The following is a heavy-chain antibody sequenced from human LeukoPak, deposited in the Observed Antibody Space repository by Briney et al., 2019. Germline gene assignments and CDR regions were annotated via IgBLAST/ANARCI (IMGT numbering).Heavy chain of an antibody. CDR3: AREGMGTTFSAWFDP. CDR1: GFTFSSYN. D-gene: IGHD2/OR15-2a*01. Sequence: PGGSLRLSCAASGFTFSSYNMNWVRQAPGKGPEWVSSITSSSSYIYYADSVKGRFTISRDNSKNTMFLQFNTLRPEDTAVYYCAREGMGTTFSAWFDPWGQGTLVTVSS. V-gene: IGHV3-21*01. CDR2: ITSSSSYI. J-gene: IGHJ5*02.